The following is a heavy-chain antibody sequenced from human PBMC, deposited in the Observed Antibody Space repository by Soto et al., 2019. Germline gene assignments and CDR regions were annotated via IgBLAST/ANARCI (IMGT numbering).Heavy chain of an antibody. Sequence: VSGPTLVNPTQTLTLTCTFSGFSITGNGEGVGWIRQPPGKALEWLALIYWADDKRYSPSLRNRLTITLDNSKDQVILTMTDMGPADTATYYCAHGYVQLLATFHYFDSWGQGXQVTVSS. CDR2: IYWADDK. CDR1: GFSITGNGEG. D-gene: IGHD2-2*01. CDR3: AHGYVQLLATFHYFDS. V-gene: IGHV2-5*02. J-gene: IGHJ4*02.